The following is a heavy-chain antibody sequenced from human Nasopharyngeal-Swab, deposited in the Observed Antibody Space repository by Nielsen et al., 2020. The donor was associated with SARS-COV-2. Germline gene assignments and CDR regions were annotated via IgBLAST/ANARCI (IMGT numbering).Heavy chain of an antibody. V-gene: IGHV4-34*01. CDR2: INHSRST. CDR1: GGSFSGYS. Sequence: GSLRPSCAVYGGSFSGYSWSWIRQPPGKGLEWIGEINHSRSTNYNPSLKSRVTISVDTSKNQFSLKLSSVTAADTAVYYCARVPRVSLGGVIVNFFDYWGQGTLVTVSS. CDR3: ARVPRVSLGGVIVNFFDY. D-gene: IGHD3-16*02. J-gene: IGHJ4*02.